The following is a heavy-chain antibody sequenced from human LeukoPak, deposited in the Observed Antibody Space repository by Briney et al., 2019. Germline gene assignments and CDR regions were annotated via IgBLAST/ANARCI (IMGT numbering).Heavy chain of an antibody. J-gene: IGHJ4*02. CDR1: GFIFNNYA. V-gene: IGHV3-9*01. CDR2: ISWNSGSI. D-gene: IGHD6-19*01. Sequence: GGSPRLSCAGSGFIFNNYAMHWVRQPPGKGLEWVSGISWNSGSIDYADSVKGRFTISRDNAKNSLYLQMNSLRVEDTAFYYCAKDNRRHYTSGPNPDSLHWGQGALVTVSS. CDR3: AKDNRRHYTSGPNPDSLH.